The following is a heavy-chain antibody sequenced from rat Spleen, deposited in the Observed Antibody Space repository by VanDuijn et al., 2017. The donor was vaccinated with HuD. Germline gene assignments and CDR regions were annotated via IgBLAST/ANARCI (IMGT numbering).Heavy chain of an antibody. J-gene: IGHJ3*01. CDR2: ISYDGGGT. V-gene: IGHV5-20*01. CDR3: TRESLPGFNSHWFLS. CDR1: GFTFSSYD. Sequence: EVQLVESGGALVQPGRSLKLSCAASGFTFSSYDMAWVRQAPTKGLEWVASISYDGGGTYYRDSVKGRFTVSRDNARGTQYLQMDSLRSEDTATYFCTRESLPGFNSHWFLSWGQGTLVTVSS. D-gene: IGHD1-4*01.